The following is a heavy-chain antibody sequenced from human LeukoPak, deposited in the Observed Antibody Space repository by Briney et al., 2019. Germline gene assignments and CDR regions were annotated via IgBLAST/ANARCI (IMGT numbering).Heavy chain of an antibody. V-gene: IGHV3-30*02. CDR2: KE. CDR3: AKAETMTQRSYFDY. Sequence: GGSLRLSCAASGFTFSSYGMNWVRQAPGKGLEWVAVKEFYTDSVKGRFTISRDNSKNTLSLQMSSLRAEDTAVYYCAKAETMTQRSYFDYWGQGTLVTVSS. D-gene: IGHD1-1*01. J-gene: IGHJ4*02. CDR1: GFTFSSYG.